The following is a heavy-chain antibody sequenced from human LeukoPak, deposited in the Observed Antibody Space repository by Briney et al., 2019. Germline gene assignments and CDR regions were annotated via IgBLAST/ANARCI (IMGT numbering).Heavy chain of an antibody. D-gene: IGHD2-15*01. Sequence: GASVKVSCKASGYTFTSYYMHWVRQAPGQGLEWMGIINPSGGSTSYAQKFQGRVTMTRDMSTSTVYMELSSLRSEDTAVYYCARIVVVAAIGPGNWFDPWGQGTLVTVSS. CDR3: ARIVVVAAIGPGNWFDP. V-gene: IGHV1-46*01. J-gene: IGHJ5*02. CDR1: GYTFTSYY. CDR2: INPSGGST.